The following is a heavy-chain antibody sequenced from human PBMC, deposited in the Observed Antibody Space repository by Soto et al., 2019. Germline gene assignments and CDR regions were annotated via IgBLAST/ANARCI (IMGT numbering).Heavy chain of an antibody. CDR2: ISSSGSTI. Sequence: PGGSLRLSCVASGFTFSSYEMNWVRQAPGKGLEWVSYISSSGSTIYYADSVKGRFTISRDNAKNSLYLQMNSLRAEDTAVYYCARDRDYYDFWSGYYSPGTYGMDVWGQGTTVTVSS. V-gene: IGHV3-48*03. D-gene: IGHD3-3*01. CDR1: GFTFSSYE. CDR3: ARDRDYYDFWSGYYSPGTYGMDV. J-gene: IGHJ6*02.